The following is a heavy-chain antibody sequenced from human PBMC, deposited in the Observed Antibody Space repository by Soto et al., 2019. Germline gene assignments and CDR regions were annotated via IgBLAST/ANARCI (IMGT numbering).Heavy chain of an antibody. Sequence: SVKVSCKASGGTFSSYAISWVRQAPGQGLEWMGGIIPIFGTANYAQKFQGRVTITADESTSTAYMELSSLRSEDTAVYYCARDGHCSSTSCLVYFDYWGQGTLVTVSS. CDR1: GGTFSSYA. CDR2: IIPIFGTA. D-gene: IGHD2-2*01. J-gene: IGHJ4*02. CDR3: ARDGHCSSTSCLVYFDY. V-gene: IGHV1-69*13.